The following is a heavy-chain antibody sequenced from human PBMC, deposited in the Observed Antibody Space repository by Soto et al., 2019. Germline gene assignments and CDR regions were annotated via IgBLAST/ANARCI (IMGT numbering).Heavy chain of an antibody. D-gene: IGHD6-13*01. CDR1: GFTFSSYG. J-gene: IGHJ4*02. V-gene: IGHV3-33*01. CDR2: IWYDGSNK. Sequence: GGSLRLSCAASGFTFSSYGMHWVRQAPGKGLEWVAVIWYDGSNKYYADSVKGRFTISRDNSKNTLYLQMNSLRAEDTAVYYCARAPNPRYRSSWYVIAYWGQGTLVTVSS. CDR3: ARAPNPRYRSSWYVIAY.